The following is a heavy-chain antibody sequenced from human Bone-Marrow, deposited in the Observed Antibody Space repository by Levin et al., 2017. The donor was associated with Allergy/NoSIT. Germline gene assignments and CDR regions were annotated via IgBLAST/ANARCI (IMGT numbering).Heavy chain of an antibody. J-gene: IGHJ5*02. CDR3: ARVAEEGP. CDR2: ISPNSGGT. V-gene: IGHV1-2*02. Sequence: PGASVKVSCKTSGYTFTGYALHWVRQAPGQGLEWMGYISPNSGGTNYDQRFQGRVTMTRDTSIDTAYMELSRLTSDGTAVYYCARVAEEGPWGQGTLVTVSS. CDR1: GYTFTGYA.